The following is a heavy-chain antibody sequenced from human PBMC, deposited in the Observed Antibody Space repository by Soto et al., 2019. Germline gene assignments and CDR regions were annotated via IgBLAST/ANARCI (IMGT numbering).Heavy chain of an antibody. D-gene: IGHD6-13*01. V-gene: IGHV3-23*01. J-gene: IGHJ5*02. CDR1: GFTFSSYA. CDR3: TRDASRDSSARGWFDP. CDR2: ISGSGGST. Sequence: GGSLRLSCAASGFTFSSYAMSWVRQAPGKGLEWVSAISGSGGSTYYADSVKGRFTISRDNSKNTLYLQMNSLRAEDTAVYYCTRDASRDSSARGWFDPWGPGTPVTVSS.